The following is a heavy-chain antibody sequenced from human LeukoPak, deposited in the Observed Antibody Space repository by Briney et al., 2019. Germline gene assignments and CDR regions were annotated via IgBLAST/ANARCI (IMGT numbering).Heavy chain of an antibody. CDR2: IKQDGSEK. Sequence: PGGSLRLSCVGSGFTFSNYWVSWVRQAPGKGLEWVANIKQDGSEKYYVDSVKGRFTISRDNAKNSLYLQMNSLRAEDKAMYYCARAYYWGQGTLVTVSS. CDR3: ARAYY. V-gene: IGHV3-7*01. CDR1: GFTFSNYW. J-gene: IGHJ4*02.